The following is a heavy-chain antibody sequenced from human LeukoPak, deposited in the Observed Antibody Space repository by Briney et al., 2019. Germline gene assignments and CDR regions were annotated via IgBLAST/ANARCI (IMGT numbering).Heavy chain of an antibody. CDR1: GGSISSYY. CDR3: ARQHGRPRYPDAFDI. Sequence: SEALSLTCTVSGGSISSYYWSWIRQPPGKGLEWIGYIYYSGSTNYNPSLKSRVTISVDTSKNQFSLKLSSVTAADTAVYYCARQHGRPRYPDAFDIWGQGTMVTVST. V-gene: IGHV4-59*08. CDR2: IYYSGST. D-gene: IGHD3-9*01. J-gene: IGHJ3*02.